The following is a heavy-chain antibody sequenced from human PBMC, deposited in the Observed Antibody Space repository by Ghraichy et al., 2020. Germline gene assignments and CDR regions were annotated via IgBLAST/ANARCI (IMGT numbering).Heavy chain of an antibody. D-gene: IGHD4-17*01. CDR2: TYYRSKWYN. J-gene: IGHJ4*02. CDR3: ARDNPKYGDFSYYFDY. CDR1: GDSVSSNSAA. V-gene: IGHV6-1*01. Sequence: SQTLSLTCAISGDSVSSNSAAWNWIRQSPSRGLEWLGRTYYRSKWYNDYAVSVKSRITINPDTSKNQFSLQLNSVTPEDTAVDYCARDNPKYGDFSYYFDYWGQGTLVTVSS.